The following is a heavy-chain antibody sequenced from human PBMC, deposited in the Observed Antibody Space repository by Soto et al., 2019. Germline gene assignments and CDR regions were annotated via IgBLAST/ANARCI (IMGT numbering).Heavy chain of an antibody. V-gene: IGHV3-23*01. Sequence: EVQLLESGGGLVQPGGSLRLSCAASGFTFSSYAMRWVRQAPGKGLEWVSAISGSGGSTYYADSVKGRFTISRDNSKNTLYRQMHSLRAEDTAGYYCARRGSGSYYAYWGQGPLVTAS. CDR2: ISGSGGST. CDR3: ARRGSGSYYAY. D-gene: IGHD1-26*01. CDR1: GFTFSSYA. J-gene: IGHJ4*02.